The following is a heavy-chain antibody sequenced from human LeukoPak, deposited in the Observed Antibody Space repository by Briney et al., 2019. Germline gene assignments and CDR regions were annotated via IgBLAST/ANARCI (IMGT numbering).Heavy chain of an antibody. V-gene: IGHV3-53*01. CDR2: IDSGGKT. D-gene: IGHD3-9*01. CDR1: GFTVSGNY. J-gene: IGHJ6*02. Sequence: GGSLRLSCAASGFTVSGNYMSWVRQAPGKGLEWVSFIDSGGKTDHADSVKGRFTISRDNSTNTVYLQMNSLRADDTAVYYCASLRYFDSSTGYYGMDVWGQGTTVIVSS. CDR3: ASLRYFDSSTGYYGMDV.